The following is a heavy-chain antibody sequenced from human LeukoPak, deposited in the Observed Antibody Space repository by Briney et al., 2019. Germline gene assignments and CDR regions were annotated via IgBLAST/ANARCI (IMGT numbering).Heavy chain of an antibody. J-gene: IGHJ4*02. CDR2: IYSSGST. Sequence: SETLSLSCTVSGGSISSYYWSWIRQPPGKGLEWIGYIYSSGSTNYSPSLKSRVTISVDTSKEQFSLKLSSVTAADTALYYCARTYSTSSNFDYWGQGTLVTVSS. CDR3: ARTYSTSSNFDY. D-gene: IGHD2-2*01. V-gene: IGHV4-4*09. CDR1: GGSISSYY.